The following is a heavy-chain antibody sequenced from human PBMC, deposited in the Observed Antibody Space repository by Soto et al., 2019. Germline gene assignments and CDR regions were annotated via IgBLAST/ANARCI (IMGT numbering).Heavy chain of an antibody. J-gene: IGHJ3*01. D-gene: IGHD1-26*01. CDR1: GFTFSSFA. CDR2: VTSSASST. Sequence: GQLLESGGGMVQPGGSLRLSCAASGFTFSSFAMNWLRLPPGRGLEWVAAVTSSASSTHYADSVKGRFTISRDNSKNTLYVQMNSLRADDTAVYYCAKGGAVLLDPFDVWGQGTMVTVSS. V-gene: IGHV3-23*01. CDR3: AKGGAVLLDPFDV.